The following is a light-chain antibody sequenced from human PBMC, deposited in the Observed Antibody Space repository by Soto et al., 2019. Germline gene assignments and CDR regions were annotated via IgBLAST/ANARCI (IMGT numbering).Light chain of an antibody. Sequence: QSVLTQPASVSGSPGQSIPISCAGTSSDVGGYNSVSWYQQHQGEAPKLMIYDVSYRPSGVSSRFSGSKSGNTASLTISNLQAGDEADYYCCSYASTSTRVFGGGTKLTVL. CDR3: CSYASTSTRV. J-gene: IGLJ2*01. V-gene: IGLV2-14*03. CDR2: DVS. CDR1: SSDVGGYNS.